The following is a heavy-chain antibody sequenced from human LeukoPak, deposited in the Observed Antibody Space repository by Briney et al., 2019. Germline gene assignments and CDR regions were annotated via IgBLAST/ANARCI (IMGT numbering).Heavy chain of an antibody. J-gene: IGHJ3*02. Sequence: GGSLRLSCAASGFTFSSYAMSWVRQAPGKGLEWVSVLYRSGITYYAESVKGRFTISRDDSKNTLFLQMNSLRAEDTAIYYCAREVWPNDAFDIWGQGTMVTVSS. V-gene: IGHV3-53*01. CDR1: GFTFSSYA. CDR2: LYRSGIT. CDR3: AREVWPNDAFDI.